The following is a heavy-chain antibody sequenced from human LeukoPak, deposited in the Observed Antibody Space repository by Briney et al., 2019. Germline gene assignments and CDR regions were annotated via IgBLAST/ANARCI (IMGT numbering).Heavy chain of an antibody. CDR2: IFPGDSHT. CDR3: ARSSVNWFDP. CDR1: GYSFTNYW. V-gene: IGHV5-51*01. J-gene: IGHJ5*02. D-gene: IGHD3-3*01. Sequence: GESLKISCKGSGYSFTNYWIGWVRQMPGKGLEWMGIIFPGDSHTRYSPSFQGQVTMSADKSISTAYLQWSSLRALDTAMYYCARSSVNWFDPWGQGTLVTVSS.